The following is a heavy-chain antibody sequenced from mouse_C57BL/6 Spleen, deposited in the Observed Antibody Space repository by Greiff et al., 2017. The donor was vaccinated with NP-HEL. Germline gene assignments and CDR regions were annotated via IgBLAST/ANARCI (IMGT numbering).Heavy chain of an antibody. CDR2: INPNNGGT. Sequence: EVQLHQSGPELVKPGASVKISCKASGYTFTNYYMNWVKQSHGKSLEWIGDINPNNGGTSYNQKFKGKATLTVDKSSSPAYMELRSLTSEDSAVYYCARHGSSFDYWGQGTTLTVSS. V-gene: IGHV1-26*01. CDR3: ARHGSSFDY. D-gene: IGHD1-1*01. CDR1: GYTFTNYY. J-gene: IGHJ2*01.